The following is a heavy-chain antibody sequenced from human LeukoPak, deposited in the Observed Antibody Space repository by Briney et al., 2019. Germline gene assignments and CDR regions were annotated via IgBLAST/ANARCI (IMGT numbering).Heavy chain of an antibody. J-gene: IGHJ3*02. CDR3: AGQGVNTTIVQVMYAFDI. V-gene: IGHV4-34*01. D-gene: IGHD5-18*01. CDR2: INHSGSA. Sequence: TSETLSLTCAVYGDFFSGYYWSWIRQPPGKGLEWIGEINHSGSASYNPSLKSRPTTSINTSKNQFSLKLSSVTAADTAVYYCAGQGVNTTIVQVMYAFDIWGQGTMVTVSS. CDR1: GDFFSGYY.